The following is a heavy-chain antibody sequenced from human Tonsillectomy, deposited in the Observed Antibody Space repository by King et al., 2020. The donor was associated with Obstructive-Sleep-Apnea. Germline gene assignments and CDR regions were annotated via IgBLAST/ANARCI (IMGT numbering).Heavy chain of an antibody. CDR1: GGSISSYY. CDR2: INYSGST. CDR3: ARVKFEDSSGYYYFDY. J-gene: IGHJ4*02. Sequence: QLQESGPGLVKPSETLSLTCTVSGGSISSYYWSWIRQPPGKGLEWIGYINYSGSTNYNPSLKSRVTISVDTSKNQFSLKLSSVTAADTAVYYCARVKFEDSSGYYYFDYWGQGTLVTVSS. D-gene: IGHD3-22*01. V-gene: IGHV4-59*01.